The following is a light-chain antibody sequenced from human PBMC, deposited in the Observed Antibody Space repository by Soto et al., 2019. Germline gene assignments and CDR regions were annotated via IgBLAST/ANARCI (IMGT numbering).Light chain of an antibody. CDR3: MQGSHWPYT. V-gene: IGKV2-30*01. CDR2: KIS. J-gene: IGKJ2*01. CDR1: QSLVYSDGNTY. Sequence: DVVMTQSPLSLPVTLGQPASISCRSGQSLVYSDGNTYLTWFQQRPGLSPRRLISKISNRDSGVPDRFSGSGSVTDFTLKISRVEAVDVGLYYCMQGSHWPYTFGHGTKLEIK.